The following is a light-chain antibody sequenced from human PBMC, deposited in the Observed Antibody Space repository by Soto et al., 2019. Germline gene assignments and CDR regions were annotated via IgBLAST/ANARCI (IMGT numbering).Light chain of an antibody. J-gene: IGKJ1*01. CDR2: GAS. CDR1: QSVSKN. Sequence: EIVLTQSPGTLSLSSGERATLSCRASQSVSKNLAWYQHKPGQAPRLLIYGASTRATGIPARFSGSGSGTEFTLTISSLQSEDSAVYYCQQYNNWPPKTFGQGTKVDIK. CDR3: QQYNNWPPKT. V-gene: IGKV3-15*01.